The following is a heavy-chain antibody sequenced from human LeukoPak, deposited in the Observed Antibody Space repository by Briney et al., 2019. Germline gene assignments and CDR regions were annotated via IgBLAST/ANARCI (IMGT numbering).Heavy chain of an antibody. CDR2: INPNSGGT. Sequence: ASVKVSCKASGYTFTGYYMHWVRQAPGQGLEWMGWINPNSGGTNYAQKFQGRVTMTRDTSISTAYMELSRLRSDDTAVYYCAREAMVGGYYYGMDVWGQGTTVTVSS. CDR1: GYTFTGYY. CDR3: AREAMVGGYYYGMDV. V-gene: IGHV1-2*02. D-gene: IGHD5-18*01. J-gene: IGHJ6*02.